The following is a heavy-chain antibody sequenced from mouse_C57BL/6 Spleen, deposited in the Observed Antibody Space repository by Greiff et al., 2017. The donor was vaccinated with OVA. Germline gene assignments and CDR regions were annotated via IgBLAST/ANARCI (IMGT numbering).Heavy chain of an antibody. J-gene: IGHJ2*01. Sequence: VKLMESGAELMKPGASVKLSCKATGYTFTGYWIEWVKQRPGHGLEWIGEILPGSGSTNYNEKFKGKATFTVDTSSSTAYMQLSSLTTEDSAIYDYAREDYYDYDGYYFDYWGQGTTLTVSS. CDR1: GYTFTGYW. CDR3: AREDYYDYDGYYFDY. CDR2: ILPGSGST. D-gene: IGHD2-4*01. V-gene: IGHV1-9*01.